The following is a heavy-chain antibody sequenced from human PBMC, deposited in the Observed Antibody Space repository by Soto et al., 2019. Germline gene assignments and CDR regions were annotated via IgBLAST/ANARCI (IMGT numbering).Heavy chain of an antibody. J-gene: IGHJ4*02. CDR2: ISAYNGNT. D-gene: IGHD3-3*02. V-gene: IGHV1-18*04. Sequence: QVQLVQSGAVVRKPGASVKVSCRGSGYTFGNFGISWLREAPGQGLEWMGWISAYNGNTHYAQRLQGRVTLTTDTSRRTGYMELRSLTPGDTAVYFCARDVPATAAFLWDFWGQGTLVTVSS. CDR3: ARDVPATAAFLWDF. CDR1: GYTFGNFG.